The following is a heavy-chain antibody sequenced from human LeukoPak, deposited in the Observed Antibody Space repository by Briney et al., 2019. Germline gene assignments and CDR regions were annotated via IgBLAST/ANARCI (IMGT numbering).Heavy chain of an antibody. CDR2: ISGSGGAT. D-gene: IGHD3-3*01. CDR3: ARDNFFDY. Sequence: PGGSLRLSCAVSGITLSNYGMSWVRQAPGKGLEWVAGISGSGGATNYADSVKGRFTISRDNSKNTLYLQMNSLRAEDTAVYYCARDNFFDYWGQGTLVTVSS. J-gene: IGHJ4*02. V-gene: IGHV3-23*01. CDR1: GITLSNYG.